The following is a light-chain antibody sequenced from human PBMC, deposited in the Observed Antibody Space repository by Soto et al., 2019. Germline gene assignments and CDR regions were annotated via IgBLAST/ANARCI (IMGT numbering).Light chain of an antibody. J-gene: IGKJ1*01. CDR1: QRVSSC. CDR2: EAS. Sequence: EIVLTQSPATLSLSPGERATLSCRASQRVSSCLAWYQQKPGQAPRLLIYEASSRATGVPTRFSGSGSGTDFTLTISSLEPEDFAAYYCQQRSTYPPTFGQGTKVDIK. CDR3: QQRSTYPPT. V-gene: IGKV3-11*01.